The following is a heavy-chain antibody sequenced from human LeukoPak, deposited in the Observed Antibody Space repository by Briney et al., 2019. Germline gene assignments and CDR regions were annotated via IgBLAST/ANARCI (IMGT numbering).Heavy chain of an antibody. J-gene: IGHJ6*03. CDR3: SREGHYDLLTGYSPAEYYYYYMDV. V-gene: IGHV3-30*04. D-gene: IGHD3-9*01. CDR2: MSDDGKDK. Sequence: SGRSLRLSCAVSGFTLTNYAVHWIRQAPGKGLEWLAVMSDDGKDKHVADSVKGRFSVSRDVSSGTLYLQMDSLRAEDTAVYFCSREGHYDLLTGYSPAEYYYYYMDVWGKGTTVTVSS. CDR1: GFTLTNYA.